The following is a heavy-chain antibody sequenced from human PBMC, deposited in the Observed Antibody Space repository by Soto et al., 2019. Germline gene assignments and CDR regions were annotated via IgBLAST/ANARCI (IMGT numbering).Heavy chain of an antibody. Sequence: EVQLLESGGGLVQPGGSLRLSCAASGFTFSSYAMRWVRQAPGKGPEWVSAISGSGGSMYYADSVKGRFTISRDNSKNTLYLQMNSLRAEDTAVYYCARRGSGSYYDYWGQGTLVTVSS. CDR2: ISGSGGSM. V-gene: IGHV3-23*01. CDR1: GFTFSSYA. CDR3: ARRGSGSYYDY. D-gene: IGHD1-26*01. J-gene: IGHJ4*02.